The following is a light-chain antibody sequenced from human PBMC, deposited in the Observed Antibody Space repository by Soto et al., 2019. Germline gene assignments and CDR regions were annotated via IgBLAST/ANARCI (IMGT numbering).Light chain of an antibody. Sequence: EIVLTQSPATLSLAPGERVTVSCRASQTVRRSSFAWYQQKPGQAPRLLFFDGFTRATGVPDRFSASGSGTDFTLTISRLEPEDFAVYFCQQYAATPETFGQGTKLEIK. V-gene: IGKV3-20*01. J-gene: IGKJ2*01. CDR2: DGF. CDR1: QTVRRSS. CDR3: QQYAATPET.